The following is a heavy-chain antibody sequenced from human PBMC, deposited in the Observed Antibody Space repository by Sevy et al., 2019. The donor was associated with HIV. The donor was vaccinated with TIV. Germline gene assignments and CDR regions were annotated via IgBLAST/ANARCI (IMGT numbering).Heavy chain of an antibody. CDR2: INTSGST. D-gene: IGHD7-27*01. CDR1: GDSFSSYF. V-gene: IGHV4-4*07. Sequence: SETLSLTCTVSGDSFSSYFSAWIRQPAGKGLEWIGRINTSGSTNYNPSLKSRVTMSVDTSKSQFSLKVTSLTAADTAIYFCARSNWVTATNGFSKSYYFDYWGQGSLVTVS. CDR3: ARSNWVTATNGFSKSYYFDY. J-gene: IGHJ4*02.